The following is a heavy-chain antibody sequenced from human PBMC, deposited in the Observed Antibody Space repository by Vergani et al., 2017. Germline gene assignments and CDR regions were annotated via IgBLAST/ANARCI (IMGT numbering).Heavy chain of an antibody. D-gene: IGHD2-2*01. CDR3: ARDRKGYCSSTSCYPLNYYYYYGMDV. CDR2: IYYSGST. J-gene: IGHJ6*02. CDR1: GGSVSSGSYY. Sequence: QVQLQESGPGLVKPSETLSLTCTVSGGSVSSGSYYWSWIRQPPGKGLEWIGYIYYSGSTNYNPSLKSRVTISVDTSKNQFSLKLSSVTAADTAVYYCARDRKGYCSSTSCYPLNYYYYYGMDVWGQGTTVTVSS. V-gene: IGHV4-61*01.